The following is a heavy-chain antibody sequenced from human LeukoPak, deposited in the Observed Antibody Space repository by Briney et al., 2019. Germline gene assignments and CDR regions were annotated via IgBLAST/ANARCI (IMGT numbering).Heavy chain of an antibody. J-gene: IGHJ4*02. CDR2: IYSGGST. V-gene: IGHV3-66*02. CDR3: ARGGEEYHLLYPFDY. CDR1: GFTVSSNY. Sequence: GSLLLSCAASGFTVSSNYMSWVRPAPGKGLEWVSVIYSGGSTYYADSVKGRFTISRDNSKNTLYLQMNSLRAEDTAVYYCARGGEEYHLLYPFDYWGQGTLVTVSS. D-gene: IGHD2-2*02.